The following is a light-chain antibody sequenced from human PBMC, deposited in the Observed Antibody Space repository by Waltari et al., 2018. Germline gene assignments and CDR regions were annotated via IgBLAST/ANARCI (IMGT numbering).Light chain of an antibody. J-gene: IGKJ2*01. Sequence: EIVLTQSPATLSLSPGERATLSCRASQSVSSYLAWYQQKPGQAPRLLIYDASTRPTGIPARFSGSGSGTDFTLTISSLEPEDFAVYYCQQRSNWPYTFGQGTKLEIK. CDR2: DAS. CDR3: QQRSNWPYT. CDR1: QSVSSY. V-gene: IGKV3-11*01.